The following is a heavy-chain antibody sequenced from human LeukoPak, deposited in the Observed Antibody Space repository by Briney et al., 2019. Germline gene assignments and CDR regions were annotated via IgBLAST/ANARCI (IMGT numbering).Heavy chain of an antibody. CDR3: ARAITEDYYDSSGYYHDY. CDR2: IYYSGST. CDR1: GGSISSYY. V-gene: IGHV4-59*01. J-gene: IGHJ4*02. D-gene: IGHD3-22*01. Sequence: SETLSLTCTVSGGSISSYYWSWIRQPPGKGLEWIGYIYYSGSTNYNPSLKSRVTISVDTSKNQFSLKLSSVTAADTAVYYCARAITEDYYDSSGYYHDYWGQGTLVTVSS.